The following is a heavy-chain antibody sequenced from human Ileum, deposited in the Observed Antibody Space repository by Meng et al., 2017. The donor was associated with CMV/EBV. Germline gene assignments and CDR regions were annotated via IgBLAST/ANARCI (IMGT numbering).Heavy chain of an antibody. J-gene: IGHJ6*02. Sequence: GGSLRLSCAASGFTISSYAMNWVRQAPGKGLEWVSAISTSGGPTYYADSVKGRFTVSRDNFKNTLYLQMSSLRAEDTAVYYCARDRGVRGVIINYYYYGMDVWGQGTTVTVSS. V-gene: IGHV3-23*01. CDR2: ISTSGGPT. CDR1: GFTISSYA. D-gene: IGHD3-10*01. CDR3: ARDRGVRGVIINYYYYGMDV.